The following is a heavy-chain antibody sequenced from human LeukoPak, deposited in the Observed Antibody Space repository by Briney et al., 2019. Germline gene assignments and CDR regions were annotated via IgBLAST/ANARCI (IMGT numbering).Heavy chain of an antibody. V-gene: IGHV3-7*04. CDR2: IKQDGSEK. CDR3: ARGTIAAAGYYYFDY. CDR1: GFTFSNYW. J-gene: IGHJ4*02. D-gene: IGHD6-13*01. Sequence: GGSPRLSCAASGFTFSNYWMSWVRQAPGKGLEWVANIKQDGSEKYYVDSVKGRFTISRDNAKNSLYLQMNSLRAEDTAVYYCARGTIAAAGYYYFDYWGQGTQVTVSS.